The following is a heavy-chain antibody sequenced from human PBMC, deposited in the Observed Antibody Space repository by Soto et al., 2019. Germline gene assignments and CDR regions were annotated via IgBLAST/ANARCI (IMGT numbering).Heavy chain of an antibody. CDR3: AKSDWGSSTTNGGDAFDI. D-gene: IGHD2-2*01. Sequence: GGSLRLSCAASGFTFSSYAMSWVRQAPGKGLEWVSAISGSGGSTYYADSVKGRFTISRDNSKNTLYLQMNSLRAEDTAVYYCAKSDWGSSTTNGGDAFDIWGQGTMVTVSS. CDR2: ISGSGGST. J-gene: IGHJ3*02. CDR1: GFTFSSYA. V-gene: IGHV3-23*01.